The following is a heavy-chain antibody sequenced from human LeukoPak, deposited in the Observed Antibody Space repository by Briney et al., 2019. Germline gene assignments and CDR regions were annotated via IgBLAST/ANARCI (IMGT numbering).Heavy chain of an antibody. V-gene: IGHV3-20*04. CDR1: GFTFSSYA. D-gene: IGHD3-10*01. CDR2: INWNGGST. CDR3: ATSVGEGGDY. J-gene: IGHJ4*02. Sequence: PGGSLRLSCAASGFTFSSYAMSWVRQAPGKGLEWVSGINWNGGSTGYADSVKGRFTISRDNAKNSLYLQMNSLRAEDTALYYCATSVGEGGDYWGQGTLVTVSS.